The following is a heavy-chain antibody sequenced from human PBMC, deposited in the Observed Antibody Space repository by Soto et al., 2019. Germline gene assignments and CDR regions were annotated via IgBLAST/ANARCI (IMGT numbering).Heavy chain of an antibody. CDR2: TYYSGST. J-gene: IGHJ4*02. CDR1: GGSISSYY. CDR3: ARAPEYYGDYQSFPYYFDY. V-gene: IGHV4-59*01. Sequence: SETLSLTCTVSGGSISSYYWSWIRQPPGKGLEWIGYTYYSGSTNYNPSLKSRVTISVDTSKNQFSLKLSSVTAADTAVYYCARAPEYYGDYQSFPYYFDYWGQGTLVTVSS. D-gene: IGHD4-17*01.